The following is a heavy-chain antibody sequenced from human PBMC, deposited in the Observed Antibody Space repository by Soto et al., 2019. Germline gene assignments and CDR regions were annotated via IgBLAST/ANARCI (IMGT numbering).Heavy chain of an antibody. D-gene: IGHD5-18*01. CDR3: ARFGRWIQDYGMDV. CDR2: IYYSGST. J-gene: IGHJ6*02. V-gene: IGHV4-59*08. CDR1: GGSISSYY. Sequence: PSETLSLTCTVSGGSISSYYWSWIRQPPGKGLEWIGYIYYSGSTNYNPSLKSRVTISVDTSKNQFSLKLSSVTAADTAVYYCARFGRWIQDYGMDVWGQVSTVTVSS.